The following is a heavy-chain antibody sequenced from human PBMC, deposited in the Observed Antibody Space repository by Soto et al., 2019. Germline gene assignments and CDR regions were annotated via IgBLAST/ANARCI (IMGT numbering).Heavy chain of an antibody. CDR2: VYRTGST. J-gene: IGHJ4*02. CDR3: ARARATIAAAAIFDC. CDR1: GGSISTSNW. D-gene: IGHD6-13*01. Sequence: SETRSLTCAVSGGSISTSNWWSWVRQPPGKGLEWIGEVYRTGSTNYNPSLESRLTISVDKSKNQFSLKLTSVTAADTAVYYRARARATIAAAAIFDCWGQGTLVT. V-gene: IGHV4-4*02.